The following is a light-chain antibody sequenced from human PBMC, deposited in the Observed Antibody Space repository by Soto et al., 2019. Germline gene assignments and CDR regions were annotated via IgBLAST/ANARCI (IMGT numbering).Light chain of an antibody. J-gene: IGKJ1*01. Sequence: EIVWTQSPATLYLSLGERATLSCRASQSVSSYLAGYQQKPGQAPRLLIYDASNRATGIPARCSGSGSGTDVTLTINRLEPEDLAVYYCQQRSNWPRKFGQGTKVEIK. CDR1: QSVSSY. V-gene: IGKV3-11*01. CDR2: DAS. CDR3: QQRSNWPRK.